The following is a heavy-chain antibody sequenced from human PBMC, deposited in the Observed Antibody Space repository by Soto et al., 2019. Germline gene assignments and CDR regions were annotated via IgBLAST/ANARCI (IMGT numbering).Heavy chain of an antibody. CDR3: ASDRPGIAAAGTRSNLFDS. D-gene: IGHD6-13*01. CDR2: ISSSSSYT. CDR1: GFTFSDYY. J-gene: IGHJ5*01. V-gene: IGHV3-11*06. Sequence: GGSLRLSCAASGFTFSDYYMSWIRQAPGKGLEWVSYISSSSSYTNYADSVKGRFTISRDNAKNSLYLQMNSLRAEDTAVYYSASDRPGIAAAGTRSNLFDSWGQGSLVTVSS.